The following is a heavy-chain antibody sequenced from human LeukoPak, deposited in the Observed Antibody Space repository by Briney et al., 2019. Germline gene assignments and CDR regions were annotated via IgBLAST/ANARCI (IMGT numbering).Heavy chain of an antibody. CDR2: IYYSGST. CDR3: AREKSYCGGDCYSYYAFDI. J-gene: IGHJ3*02. V-gene: IGHV4-30-4*01. Sequence: NASQTLSLTCTVSGGSISSGDYYWSWIRQPPGKGLEWIGYIYYSGSTYYNPSLKSRVTISVDTSKNQFSLKLSSVTAADTAVYYCAREKSYCGGDCYSYYAFDIWGQGTMVTVSS. D-gene: IGHD2-21*02. CDR1: GGSISSGDYY.